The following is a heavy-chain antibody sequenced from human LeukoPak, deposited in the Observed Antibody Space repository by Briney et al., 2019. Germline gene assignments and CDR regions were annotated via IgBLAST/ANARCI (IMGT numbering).Heavy chain of an antibody. CDR2: IYYSGST. J-gene: IGHJ5*02. V-gene: IGHV4-59*01. CDR1: GGSISSYY. D-gene: IGHD2-21*01. CDR3: AREIAYCGGDCYSAHWFDP. Sequence: PSETLSPTCTVSGGSISSYYWSWIRQPPGKGLEWIGYIYYSGSTNYNPSLKSRVTISVDTSKNQFSLKLSSVTAADTAVYYCAREIAYCGGDCYSAHWFDPWGQGTLVTVSS.